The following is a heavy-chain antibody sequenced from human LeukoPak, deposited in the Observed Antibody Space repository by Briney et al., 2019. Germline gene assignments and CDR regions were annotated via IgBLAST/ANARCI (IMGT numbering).Heavy chain of an antibody. J-gene: IGHJ4*02. D-gene: IGHD4-23*01. CDR2: IYSGGST. V-gene: IGHV3-53*01. Sequence: PGGSLRLSCAASGVTVSSNYMSWVRQAPGKGLEWVSVIYSGGSTYYADSVKGRFTISRDNSKNTLYLQMNSLRAEDTAVYYCARGNDGGNLDYWGQGTLVTVSS. CDR1: GVTVSSNY. CDR3: ARGNDGGNLDY.